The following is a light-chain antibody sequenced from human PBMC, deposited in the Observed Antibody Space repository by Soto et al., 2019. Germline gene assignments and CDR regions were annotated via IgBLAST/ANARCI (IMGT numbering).Light chain of an antibody. CDR3: QQYKNWPYT. V-gene: IGKV3-15*01. J-gene: IGKJ2*01. CDR2: DTS. Sequence: EIVVTQSPATLSVSPGERATLSCRASQNVDSSLAWYQQKPGQAPRLLIFDTSTRATGIPARFSGSGSGTEVSLIISSLQSEDFAVYYCQQYKNWPYTFGQGTKLEIK. CDR1: QNVDSS.